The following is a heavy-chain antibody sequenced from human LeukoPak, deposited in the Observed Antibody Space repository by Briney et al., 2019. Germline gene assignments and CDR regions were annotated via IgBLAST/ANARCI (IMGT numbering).Heavy chain of an antibody. J-gene: IGHJ4*02. V-gene: IGHV4-61*01. Sequence: PSETLSLTCTVSGGSVSSGSYYWSWIRQPPGKGLEWIGYIYYSGSTNYNPSLKSRVTISVDTSKNQFSLKLSSVTAADTAVYYCARASRGEQLAGLDYWGQGTLVTVSS. CDR2: IYYSGST. D-gene: IGHD6-6*01. CDR1: GGSVSSGSYY. CDR3: ARASRGEQLAGLDY.